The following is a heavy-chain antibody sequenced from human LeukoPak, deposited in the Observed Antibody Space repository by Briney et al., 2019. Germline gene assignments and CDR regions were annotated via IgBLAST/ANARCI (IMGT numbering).Heavy chain of an antibody. CDR1: GFTFSSNT. Sequence: PAGSLRLSCAASGFTFSSNTMNWVRQAPGKGLEWVSSISSSGGYIYYAYSVKGRFTISRDNGKNSLFLQMNSLRAEDTAVYYCARAQIEDYWGQGTLVTVSS. J-gene: IGHJ4*02. V-gene: IGHV3-21*01. CDR2: ISSSGGYI. CDR3: ARAQIEDY.